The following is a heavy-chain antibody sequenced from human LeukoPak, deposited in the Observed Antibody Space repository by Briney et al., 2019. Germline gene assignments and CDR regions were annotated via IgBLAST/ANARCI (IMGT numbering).Heavy chain of an antibody. CDR2: INPNSGGT. J-gene: IGHJ3*02. CDR1: GYTFTGYY. V-gene: IGHV1-2*02. D-gene: IGHD3-10*01. Sequence: ASVKVSCKASGYTFTGYYIHWIRQAPGQGLEWMGWINPNSGGTHYVQKFQGRVTMTRDTSISTAYMDLRSLKSDDTAIYYCARRSSTHAFDIWGQGTMLTVSP. CDR3: ARRSSTHAFDI.